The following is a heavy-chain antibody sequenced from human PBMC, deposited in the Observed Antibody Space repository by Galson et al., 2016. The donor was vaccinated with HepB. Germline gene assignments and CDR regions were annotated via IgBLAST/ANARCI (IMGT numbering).Heavy chain of an antibody. D-gene: IGHD1-20*01. V-gene: IGHV4-39*01. J-gene: IGHJ6*02. CDR1: GVSISSSRYF. CDR3: ARSYNWNYFYAMDV. Sequence: SETLSLTCAVSGVSISSSRYFWGWIRQPPGKGLEWIGNVYYNGSTYYNPSLKSRVTTSVDTSRNRISLKLSSVTAADTAVYYCARSYNWNYFYAMDVWGQGTTVTVPS. CDR2: VYYNGST.